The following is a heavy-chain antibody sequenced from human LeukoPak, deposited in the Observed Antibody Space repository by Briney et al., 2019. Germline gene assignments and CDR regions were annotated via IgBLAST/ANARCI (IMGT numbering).Heavy chain of an antibody. Sequence: GGSLRLSCAAPGFTFGIYDMHWVRQAPGKGLEWVAVVSPDGGDSNYADSVKGRFTISRDNSKNTVYLQMNSLRTEDTAVYYCAKKDRSGIGHGSFDYWGQGTLVSVSS. V-gene: IGHV3-30*18. D-gene: IGHD3-10*01. CDR1: GFTFGIYD. CDR3: AKKDRSGIGHGSFDY. J-gene: IGHJ4*02. CDR2: VSPDGGDS.